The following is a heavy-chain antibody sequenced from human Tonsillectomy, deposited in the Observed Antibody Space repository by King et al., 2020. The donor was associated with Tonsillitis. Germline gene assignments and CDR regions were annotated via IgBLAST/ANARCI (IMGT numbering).Heavy chain of an antibody. Sequence: VQLQESGPGLVKPSETLSLTYTVSGGSISSYHWSWIRQPPGKGLEWIGYIYYSGSTNYNPSLKSRVTISVDTSKNQFSLKLSSVTAADTAVYYCARVLSSSGWKGVFDYWGQGTLVTVSS. V-gene: IGHV4-59*01. CDR2: IYYSGST. CDR3: ARVLSSSGWKGVFDY. CDR1: GGSISSYH. J-gene: IGHJ4*02. D-gene: IGHD6-19*01.